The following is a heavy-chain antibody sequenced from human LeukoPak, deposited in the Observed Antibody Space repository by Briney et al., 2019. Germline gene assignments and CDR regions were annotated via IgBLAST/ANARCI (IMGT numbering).Heavy chain of an antibody. Sequence: GGSLRLSCAASGFTFSNYWMHWVRQAPGKGLVWVSRINTDGSSTDYADSVKGRFTISRDNATNTLYLQTNSLRAEDTAVYYCARDLDGYRSGNGAWGQGTLVTVSS. CDR2: INTDGSST. V-gene: IGHV3-74*01. CDR1: GFTFSNYW. CDR3: ARDLDGYRSGNGA. J-gene: IGHJ5*02. D-gene: IGHD5-12*01.